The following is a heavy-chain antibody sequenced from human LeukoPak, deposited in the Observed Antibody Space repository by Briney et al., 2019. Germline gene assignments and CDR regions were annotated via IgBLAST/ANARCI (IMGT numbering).Heavy chain of an antibody. V-gene: IGHV4-34*01. Sequence: PSETLSLTCAVYGGSFSGYYWSWIRQPPGKGLEWIGEINHSGSTNYNPSLKSRVTISVDTSKNQFSLKLSSVTAADTAVYYCGRNKKEPPPASVLNFWAQGTTVTVS. CDR2: INHSGST. D-gene: IGHD1-14*01. J-gene: IGHJ6*02. CDR3: GRNKKEPPPASVLNF. CDR1: GGSFSGYY.